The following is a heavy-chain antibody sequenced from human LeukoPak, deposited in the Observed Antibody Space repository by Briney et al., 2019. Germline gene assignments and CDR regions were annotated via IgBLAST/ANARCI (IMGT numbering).Heavy chain of an antibody. V-gene: IGHV3-30-3*01. CDR1: GFTFSSYV. D-gene: IGHD3-10*01. J-gene: IGHJ3*02. CDR2: ISYDGSNK. Sequence: GGSLRLSCAASGFTFSSYVMHWVRQAPGKGLEWVAVISYDGSNKYYADSVKGRFTISRDNSKNTLYVQMNSLRTEDTAVYYCARVSGIWGQGTMVTVSS. CDR3: ARVSGI.